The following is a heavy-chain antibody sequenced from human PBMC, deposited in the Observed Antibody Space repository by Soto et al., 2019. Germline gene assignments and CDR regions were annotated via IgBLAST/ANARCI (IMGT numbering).Heavy chain of an antibody. J-gene: IGHJ6*02. CDR2: IWYDGSNK. V-gene: IGHV3-33*01. D-gene: IGHD3-16*01. CDR1: GFTFSSYG. Sequence: QVQLVESGGGVVQPGRSLRLSCAASGFTFSSYGMHWVRQAPGKGLEWVAVIWYDGSNKYYADSVKGRFTISRDNSKNTLYLQMNSLRAEDTAVYYCARDTAEITTNPVGRVRYYYGMDVWGQGTTVTVSS. CDR3: ARDTAEITTNPVGRVRYYYGMDV.